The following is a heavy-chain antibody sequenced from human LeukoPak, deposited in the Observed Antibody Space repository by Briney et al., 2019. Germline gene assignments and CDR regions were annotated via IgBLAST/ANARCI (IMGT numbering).Heavy chain of an antibody. CDR2: ISYDGSNQ. CDR3: ARSIGGSYFFCDY. V-gene: IGHV3-30*04. J-gene: IGHJ4*02. CDR1: GFTFSSYA. Sequence: GGSLRLSCAASGFTFSSYAMHWVRQAPGKGLEWVALISYDGSNQYYADSVKGRFTISRDDSKNTLYLQMNSLRAEDTAVYYCARSIGGSYFFCDYWGQGTLVTVSS. D-gene: IGHD1-26*01.